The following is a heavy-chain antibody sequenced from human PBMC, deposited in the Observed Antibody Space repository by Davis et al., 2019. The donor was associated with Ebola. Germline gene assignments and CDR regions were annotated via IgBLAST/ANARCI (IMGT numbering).Heavy chain of an antibody. CDR1: GGSFSGYY. V-gene: IGHV4-59*01. D-gene: IGHD2-2*01. Sequence: PSETLSLTCAVYGGSFSGYYWSWIRQPPGKGLEWIGYIYYSGSTNYNPSLKSRVTISVDTSKNQFSLKLSSVTAADTAVYYCARDRDTDEYCSSTSCSGNYMDVWGKGTTVTVSS. J-gene: IGHJ6*03. CDR2: IYYSGST. CDR3: ARDRDTDEYCSSTSCSGNYMDV.